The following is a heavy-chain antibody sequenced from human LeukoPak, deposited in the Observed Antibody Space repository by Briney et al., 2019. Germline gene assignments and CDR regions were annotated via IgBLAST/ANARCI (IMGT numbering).Heavy chain of an antibody. D-gene: IGHD3-9*01. CDR3: ARDTPYYDILTGHARAFDI. J-gene: IGHJ3*02. CDR1: GFTFSSYS. CDR2: ISSSSSTI. Sequence: PGGSLRLSCAASGFTFSSYSMNWVRQAPGKGLEWVSYISSSSSTIYYADSVKGRFTISRDNAKNSLYLQMNSLRAEDTAVYYCARDTPYYDILTGHARAFDIWGQGTMVTVSS. V-gene: IGHV3-48*01.